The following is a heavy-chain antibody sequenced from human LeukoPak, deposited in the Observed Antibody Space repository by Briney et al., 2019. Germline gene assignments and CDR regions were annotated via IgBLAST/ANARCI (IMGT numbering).Heavy chain of an antibody. CDR2: IIPIFGTA. D-gene: IGHD1-7*01. V-gene: IGHV1-69*13. J-gene: IGHJ6*04. Sequence: SVKVSCKASGGTFTSYAISWVRQAPGQGLEWMGGIIPIFGTANYAQKFQGRVTITADESTSTAYMELSSLRSEDTAVYYCASEGGTDKRAVRKYYGMDVWGKGTTVTVSS. CDR1: GGTFTSYA. CDR3: ASEGGTDKRAVRKYYGMDV.